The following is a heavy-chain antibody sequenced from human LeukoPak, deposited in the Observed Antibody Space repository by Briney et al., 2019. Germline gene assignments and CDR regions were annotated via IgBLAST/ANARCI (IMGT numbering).Heavy chain of an antibody. CDR2: INHSGST. CDR1: GGSFSGYY. J-gene: IGHJ6*03. CDR3: ARDRAEYYYGSGYYYYMDV. Sequence: SETLSLTCAVYGGSFSGYYWSWIRQPPGKGLEWIGEINHSGSTNYNPSLKSRVTISVDTSKNQFSLKLSSVTAADTAVYYCARDRAEYYYGSGYYYYMDVWGKGTTVTVSS. V-gene: IGHV4-34*01. D-gene: IGHD3-10*01.